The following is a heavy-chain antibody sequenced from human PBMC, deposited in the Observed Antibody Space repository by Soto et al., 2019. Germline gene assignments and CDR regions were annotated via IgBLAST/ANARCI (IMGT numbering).Heavy chain of an antibody. J-gene: IGHJ3*02. V-gene: IGHV3-48*03. CDR2: ISSSGSTI. CDR1: GFTFSSYE. CDR3: ARTVQAVTFGGPESTHDAFDI. D-gene: IGHD3-16*01. Sequence: GGSLRLSCAASGFTFSSYEMNWVRQAPGKGLEWVSYISSSGSTIYYADSVKGRFTISRDNAKNSLYLQMNSLRAEDTAVYYRARTVQAVTFGGPESTHDAFDIWGQGTMVTVSS.